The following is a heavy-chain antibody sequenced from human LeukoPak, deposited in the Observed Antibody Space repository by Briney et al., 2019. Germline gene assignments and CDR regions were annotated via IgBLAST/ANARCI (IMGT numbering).Heavy chain of an antibody. CDR1: GFTFGDYY. CDR3: ARDNIAAAFDY. CDR2: ISSSGSTI. D-gene: IGHD6-13*01. V-gene: IGHV3-11*01. Sequence: GGSLRLSCAASGFTFGDYYVSWIRQAPGKGLEWVSYISSSGSTIYYADSVKGRFTISRDNAKNSLYLQMNSLRAEDTAVYYCARDNIAAAFDYWGQGTLVTVSS. J-gene: IGHJ4*02.